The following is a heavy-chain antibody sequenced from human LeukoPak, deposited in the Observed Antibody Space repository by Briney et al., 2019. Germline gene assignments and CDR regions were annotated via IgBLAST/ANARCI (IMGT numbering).Heavy chain of an antibody. CDR3: ARDPYFSFDY. CDR2: IKQEGSEK. J-gene: IGHJ4*02. V-gene: IGHV3-7*04. D-gene: IGHD2/OR15-2a*01. CDR1: GFTFSSYR. Sequence: TGGSLRLSCAPSGFTFSSYRMSWVRQAPRKGLEWVANIKQEGSEKYYVDSVKGRFNISRDNDKTSLYLQMNSLRAEDTAVYYCARDPYFSFDYWGQGTLVTVSS.